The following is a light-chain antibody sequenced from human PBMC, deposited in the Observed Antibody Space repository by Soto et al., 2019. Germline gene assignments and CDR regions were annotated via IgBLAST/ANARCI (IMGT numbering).Light chain of an antibody. CDR2: EDS. J-gene: IGLJ1*01. CDR1: SSDVGSYNL. V-gene: IGLV2-23*01. CDR3: CSYAGSKV. Sequence: QSVLTQPASVSGSPGQSITISCTGTSSDVGSYNLVSWYQQHPGKAPKLMIYEDSKRPSGVSNRFSGSKSGNTASLTISGLQAEDEADYYCCSYAGSKVFGTGT.